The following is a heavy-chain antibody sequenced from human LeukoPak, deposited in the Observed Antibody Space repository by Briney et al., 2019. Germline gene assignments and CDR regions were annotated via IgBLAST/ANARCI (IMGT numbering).Heavy chain of an antibody. V-gene: IGHV3-23*01. D-gene: IGHD4-23*01. J-gene: IGHJ4*02. Sequence: GGSLRLSCAASGFTFSSYGMSWVRQAPGKGLEWVSATSAGGGSTYYADSVKGRFTISRDNSKCTLYLQMNTLRAEDTAVYYCAKRSDYGGNWNYFDNWGQGTLVTVSS. CDR1: GFTFSSYG. CDR2: TSAGGGST. CDR3: AKRSDYGGNWNYFDN.